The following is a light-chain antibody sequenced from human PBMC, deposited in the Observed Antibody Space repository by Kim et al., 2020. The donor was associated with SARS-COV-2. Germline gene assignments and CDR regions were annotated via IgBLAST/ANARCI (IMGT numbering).Light chain of an antibody. J-gene: IGKJ2*01. V-gene: IGKV4-1*01. Sequence: DIVMTQSPDSLAVSLGERATINCKSSQSVLYSSNNKNYLAWYQQKPGQPPKLLIYWASTRAFGVPDRFSGSGSGTDFTLTISSLQAEDVAVYYCQQYFSTPYTFGQGTKLEI. CDR3: QQYFSTPYT. CDR1: QSVLYSSNNKNY. CDR2: WAS.